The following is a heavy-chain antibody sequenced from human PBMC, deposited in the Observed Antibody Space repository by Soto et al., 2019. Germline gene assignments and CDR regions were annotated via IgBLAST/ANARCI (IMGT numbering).Heavy chain of an antibody. CDR1: GGFVNSDTHS. D-gene: IGHD2-2*01. Sequence: PRKTLSLTCTISGGFVNSDTHSWSWIRQTPGKRLEWIGFIYSGGSTKNPSLRSRVTMSVDTSKNQFSLKLRSVIVADTAVYHCARFVRSCSATTCSTRADVWGQGITVTVSS. CDR2: IYSGGST. J-gene: IGHJ6*02. CDR3: ARFVRSCSATTCSTRADV. V-gene: IGHV4-61*01.